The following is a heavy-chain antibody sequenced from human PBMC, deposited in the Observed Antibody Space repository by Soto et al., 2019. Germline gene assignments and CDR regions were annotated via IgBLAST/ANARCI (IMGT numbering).Heavy chain of an antibody. CDR2: ISSSSYI. J-gene: IGHJ4*02. D-gene: IGHD1-26*01. CDR3: ARDPSGSLRFDY. V-gene: IGHV3-21*01. CDR1: GFTFSSYS. Sequence: GGSLRLSCAASGFTFSSYSMNWVRQAPGKGLEWVSSISSSSYIYYADSVKGRFTISRDNAKNSLYLQMNSLRAEDTAVYYCARDPSGSLRFDYWGQGTLVTVSS.